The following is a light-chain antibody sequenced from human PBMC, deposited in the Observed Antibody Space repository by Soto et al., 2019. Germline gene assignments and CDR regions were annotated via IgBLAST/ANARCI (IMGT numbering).Light chain of an antibody. CDR2: EDT. CDR3: QAWDGSTGV. V-gene: IGLV3-1*01. Sequence: SYELTQPPSVSVSPGQTASITCSGDKFGDKFVCWYQQKPGQSPVLVIYEDTKRPSGIPERISGSNSGNTATLTISGAQAVDEADYYCQAWDGSTGVFGTGTKLTVL. CDR1: KFGDKF. J-gene: IGLJ1*01.